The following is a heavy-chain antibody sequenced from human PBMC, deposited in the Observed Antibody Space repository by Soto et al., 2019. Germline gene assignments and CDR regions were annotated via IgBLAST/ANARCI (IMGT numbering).Heavy chain of an antibody. CDR3: AREEQWLTFDY. Sequence: GGSLRLSCAASGFTFSSYSMNWVRQAPGKGLEWVSSISSSSSYIYYADSVKGRFNISRDNDKNSQYLQMNSLRAEDTAVYYCAREEQWLTFDYWGQGTLVTVSS. CDR1: GFTFSSYS. V-gene: IGHV3-21*01. J-gene: IGHJ4*02. CDR2: ISSSSSYI. D-gene: IGHD6-19*01.